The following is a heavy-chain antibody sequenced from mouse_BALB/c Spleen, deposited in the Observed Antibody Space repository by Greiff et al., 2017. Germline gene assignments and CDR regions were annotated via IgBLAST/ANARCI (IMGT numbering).Heavy chain of an antibody. J-gene: IGHJ4*01. CDR1: GYSFTGYY. V-gene: IGHV1-31*01. D-gene: IGHD1-1*01. CDR2: INPYNGAT. CDR3: ARWDYGSSPYAMDY. Sequence: VQLQQSGPELVKPGASVKISCKASGYSFTGYYMHWVKQSHVKSLEWIGRINPYNGATSYNQNFKDKASLTVDKSSSTAYMELHSLTSEDSAVYYCARWDYGSSPYAMDYWGQGTSVTVSS.